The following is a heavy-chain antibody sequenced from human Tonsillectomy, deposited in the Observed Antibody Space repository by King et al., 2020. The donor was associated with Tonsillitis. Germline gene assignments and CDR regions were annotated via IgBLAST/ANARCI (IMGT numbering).Heavy chain of an antibody. CDR3: ARLGFRAILRDILLPSQIDY. CDR1: VHSFITNW. D-gene: IGHD2-15*01. Sequence: QLVQSGAEVKKPGESLKISCKGSVHSFITNWIAWVRQMPGKGLEWMGIIDPGNSNTRYSPSFQGQVTISPDQSISTAYLQWSSLKASYTPMSYLARLGFRAILRDILLPSQIDYWGQGTLVTVSS. V-gene: IGHV5-51*01. J-gene: IGHJ4*02. CDR2: IDPGNSNT.